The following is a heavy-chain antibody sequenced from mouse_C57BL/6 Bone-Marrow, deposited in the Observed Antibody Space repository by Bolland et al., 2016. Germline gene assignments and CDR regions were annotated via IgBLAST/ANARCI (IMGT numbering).Heavy chain of an antibody. V-gene: IGHV5-2*01. Sequence: NSDGGSTYYPDTMERRFIISRDNTKKTLYLQMSSLRSEDTALYYCAREGMMVTYFDYWGQGTT. CDR3: AREGMMVTYFDY. J-gene: IGHJ2*01. CDR2: NSDGGST. D-gene: IGHD2-3*01.